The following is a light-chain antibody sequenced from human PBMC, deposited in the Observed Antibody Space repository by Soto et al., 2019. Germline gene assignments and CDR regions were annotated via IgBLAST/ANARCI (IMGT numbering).Light chain of an antibody. CDR2: DAS. J-gene: IGKJ4*01. CDR1: QVISSE. Sequence: AIQLTQSPSSLSASVGDRVTITCRASQVISSELVWYQQKPGKAPNLLIYDASSLGSGVPPRFSGSRSGTDFTLTTSSLQPEDSATYYCQHFKNSPHQVTFGGGTKVEIK. CDR3: QHFKNSPHQVT. V-gene: IGKV1D-13*01.